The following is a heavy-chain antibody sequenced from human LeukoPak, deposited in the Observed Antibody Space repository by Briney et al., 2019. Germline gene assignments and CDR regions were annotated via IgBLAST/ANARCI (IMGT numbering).Heavy chain of an antibody. Sequence: SETLSLTCTVSGGSISSSSYYWGWIRQPPGKGLEWIGEISHSGSTNYNPSLKSRVTISVDTSKNQFFLKLSSVTAADTAVYYCARHGGSWTFDSWGQGTLVTVSS. J-gene: IGHJ4*02. D-gene: IGHD6-13*01. CDR3: ARHGGSWTFDS. CDR2: ISHSGST. V-gene: IGHV4-39*01. CDR1: GGSISSSSYY.